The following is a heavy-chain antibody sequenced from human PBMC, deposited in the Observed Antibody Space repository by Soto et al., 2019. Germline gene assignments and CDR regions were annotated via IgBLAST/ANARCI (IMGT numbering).Heavy chain of an antibody. V-gene: IGHV1-69*02. J-gene: IGHJ4*02. Sequence: QVQLVQSGAEVKKPGSSVKVSCKASGGTFSSYTISWVRQAPGQGLEWMGRIIPILGIANYAQKFQGRVTITAEKSTSTAYMELSSLRSEDTAVYYCARNQDYDILTGHYTMGYWGQGTLVTVSS. CDR3: ARNQDYDILTGHYTMGY. D-gene: IGHD3-9*01. CDR1: GGTFSSYT. CDR2: IIPILGIA.